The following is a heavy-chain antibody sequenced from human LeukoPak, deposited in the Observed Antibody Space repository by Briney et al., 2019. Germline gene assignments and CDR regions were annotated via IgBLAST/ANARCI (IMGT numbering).Heavy chain of an antibody. J-gene: IGHJ4*02. Sequence: GGSLRLSCAASGFTFSSYGMHWVRQAPGKGLEWVAVISYDGSNKYYADSVKGRFTISRDNSKNTLYLQMNSLRAEDTAVYYCAKEKYYDSSGHPPDYWGQGTLVTVSS. V-gene: IGHV3-30*18. D-gene: IGHD3-22*01. CDR3: AKEKYYDSSGHPPDY. CDR2: ISYDGSNK. CDR1: GFTFSSYG.